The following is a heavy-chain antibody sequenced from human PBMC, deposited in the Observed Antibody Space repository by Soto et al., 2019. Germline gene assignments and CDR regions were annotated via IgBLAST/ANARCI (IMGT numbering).Heavy chain of an antibody. CDR1: GGSIISYY. V-gene: IGHV4-59*01. J-gene: IGHJ4*02. Sequence: PSETLSLTCTVSGGSIISYYWSWILQPPWKGLEWIGYIYYSGSTNYNPSLKSRVTISVDTSKNQFSLKLSSVTAADTAVYYCAGTSGYYDFWSGYHPLDYWGQGTLVTVSS. D-gene: IGHD3-3*01. CDR2: IYYSGST. CDR3: AGTSGYYDFWSGYHPLDY.